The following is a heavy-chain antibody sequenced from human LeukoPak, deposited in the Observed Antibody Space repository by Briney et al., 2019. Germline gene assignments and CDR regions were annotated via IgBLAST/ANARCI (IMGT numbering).Heavy chain of an antibody. D-gene: IGHD6-13*01. V-gene: IGHV1-8*01. CDR2: MNPNSGNT. Sequence: EASVKVSCKSSGYTFTSYDINWVRQATGQGLEWMGWMNPNSGNTGYAQKFQGRVTMTRNTSISTAYMELSSLRSEDTAVYYCARGGDSSRWYEFDPWGQGTLVTVSS. CDR1: GYTFTSYD. CDR3: ARGGDSSRWYEFDP. J-gene: IGHJ5*02.